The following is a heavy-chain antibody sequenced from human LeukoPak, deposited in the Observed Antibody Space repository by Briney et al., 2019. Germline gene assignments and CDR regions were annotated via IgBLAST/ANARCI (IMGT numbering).Heavy chain of an antibody. J-gene: IGHJ2*01. CDR2: IYHSGFT. CDR1: GGSVSGYY. V-gene: IGHV4-59*02. Sequence: SETLSLTCTVSGGSVSGYYWSWLRQSPGKGLEWIGYIYHSGFTYYNPSLRSRLSISVDTSRNQFSLKLTSATAADTAMYYCARDQRCSRYDGGCDQWYFDLWGRGTLVTVSS. CDR3: ARDQRCSRYDGGCDQWYFDL. D-gene: IGHD5-12*01.